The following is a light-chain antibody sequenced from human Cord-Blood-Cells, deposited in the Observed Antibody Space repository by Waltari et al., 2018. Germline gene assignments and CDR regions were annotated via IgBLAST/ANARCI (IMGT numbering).Light chain of an antibody. J-gene: IGLJ1*01. CDR3: CSYAGSSTYV. CDR2: EGS. Sequence: QSALTQPASVSGSPGQSDTISRTGTSSDAGSYNLVSWYQQHPGKGPKLRIYEGSKLPSGVSNRFSGSKAGNTASLTISGLQAEDEADYYCCSYAGSSTYVFGTGTKVTVL. CDR1: SSDAGSYNL. V-gene: IGLV2-23*01.